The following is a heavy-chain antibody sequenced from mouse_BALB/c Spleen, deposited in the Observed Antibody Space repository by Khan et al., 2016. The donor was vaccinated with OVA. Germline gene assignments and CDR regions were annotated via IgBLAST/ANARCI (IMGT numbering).Heavy chain of an antibody. V-gene: IGHV1S81*02. Sequence: VQLQQSGAELVKPGASVKLSCKASGYTFTSYYMYWVKQRPGQGLEWIGGINPSNGGTNFNEKFKSKATLSVDKSSSTAYMQLSRLTSEDSAVYYCTRGGAWDTMIAGFAYWGQGTLVTVSA. D-gene: IGHD2-4*01. CDR3: TRGGAWDTMIAGFAY. J-gene: IGHJ3*01. CDR2: INPSNGGT. CDR1: GYTFTSYY.